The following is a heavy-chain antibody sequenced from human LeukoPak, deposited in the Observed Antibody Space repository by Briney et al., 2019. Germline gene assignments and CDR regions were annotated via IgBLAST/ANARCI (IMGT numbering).Heavy chain of an antibody. D-gene: IGHD3-9*01. CDR1: GFTFSTYS. V-gene: IGHV3-21*01. Sequence: GGSLRLSCAASGFTFSTYSINWVRQAPGKGLEWVSSISSSSSYIYYADSVKGRFTISRDNAKNSLYLQMNSLRAEDTAVYYCARKLRYFDWLFQTDDAFDIWGQGTMVTVSS. CDR2: ISSSSSYI. J-gene: IGHJ3*02. CDR3: ARKLRYFDWLFQTDDAFDI.